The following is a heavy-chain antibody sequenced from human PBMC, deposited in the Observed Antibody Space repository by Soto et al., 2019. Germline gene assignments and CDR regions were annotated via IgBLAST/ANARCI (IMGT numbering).Heavy chain of an antibody. D-gene: IGHD3-10*01. V-gene: IGHV3-48*03. Sequence: EVQLLESGGGLVQPGGSLRLSCGVSGFTFNDFEMNWVRQAPGKGLEWLAYIDGSGTTKKYADSVRGRFTISRDNPNNSLFLKMSSLSAAATAIYYCARGFGRFNYWGQGTLVSVSS. CDR1: GFTFNDFE. CDR3: ARGFGRFNY. CDR2: IDGSGTTK. J-gene: IGHJ4*02.